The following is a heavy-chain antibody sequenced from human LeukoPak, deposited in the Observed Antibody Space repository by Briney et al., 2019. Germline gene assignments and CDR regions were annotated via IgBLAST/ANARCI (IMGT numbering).Heavy chain of an antibody. J-gene: IGHJ4*02. Sequence: PGGSLRLSCAAPGFTFSSDWMSWGGQAPGKGLGWVANIKQDGSEKYYVDSVKGRFTISRDNAKNSLYLQMNSLRAEDTAVYYCARVGCSGGSCFDYWGQGTLVTVSS. CDR3: ARVGCSGGSCFDY. CDR1: GFTFSSDW. D-gene: IGHD2-15*01. V-gene: IGHV3-7*03. CDR2: IKQDGSEK.